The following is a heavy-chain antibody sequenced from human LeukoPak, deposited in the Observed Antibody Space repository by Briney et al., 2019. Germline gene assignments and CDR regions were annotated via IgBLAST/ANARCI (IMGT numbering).Heavy chain of an antibody. V-gene: IGHV1-18*01. Sequence: ASVKVSCKASGYTFTSYGISWVRQAPRQGLEWMGWISAYNGNTNYAQKLQGRVTMTTDTSTSTAYMELSSLRSEDTAVYYCARDPRYGSGSYYLDYWGQGTLVTVSS. CDR3: ARDPRYGSGSYYLDY. D-gene: IGHD3-10*01. CDR2: ISAYNGNT. J-gene: IGHJ4*02. CDR1: GYTFTSYG.